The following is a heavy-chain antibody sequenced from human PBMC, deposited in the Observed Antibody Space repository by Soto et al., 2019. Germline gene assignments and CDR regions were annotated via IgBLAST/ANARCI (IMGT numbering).Heavy chain of an antibody. Sequence: EVQLVESGGGFVQPGGSLRLSCAASGFTFSSYAMHWVRQAPGKGLEYVSAISSNGGSTYYANSVKGRFTISRDNSKNTLYRQMGSLRADDMAVYYCARTPIQLWLQGYFDYWGQGTLVTVSS. J-gene: IGHJ4*02. D-gene: IGHD5-18*01. CDR3: ARTPIQLWLQGYFDY. CDR1: GFTFSSYA. V-gene: IGHV3-64*01. CDR2: ISSNGGST.